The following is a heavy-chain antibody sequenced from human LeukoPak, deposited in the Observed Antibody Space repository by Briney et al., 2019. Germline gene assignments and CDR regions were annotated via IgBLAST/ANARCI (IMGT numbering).Heavy chain of an antibody. CDR1: GGSFSGYY. CDR3: ARDPGIAVAGLDY. CDR2: INYSGIT. Sequence: SETLSLTCAVYGGSFSGYYWSWIRQPPGKGLEWIGEINYSGITNYNPSLKSRVTISVDTSKNQFSLKLSSVTAADTAVYYCARDPGIAVAGLDYWGQGTLVTVSS. V-gene: IGHV4-34*01. J-gene: IGHJ4*02. D-gene: IGHD6-19*01.